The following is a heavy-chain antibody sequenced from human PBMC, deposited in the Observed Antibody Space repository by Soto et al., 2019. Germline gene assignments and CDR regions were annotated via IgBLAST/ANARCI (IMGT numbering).Heavy chain of an antibody. V-gene: IGHV3-11*01. CDR1: GFTFSDYY. Sequence: GGSLRLSCAASGFTFSDYYMSWIRQAPGKGLEWVSYISSSGSTIYYADSVKGRFTISRDSSKNTLYLQMNSLGAEDTAIYYCAKESWKNYFENWGQGTLVTVSS. J-gene: IGHJ4*02. D-gene: IGHD1-1*01. CDR3: AKESWKNYFEN. CDR2: ISSSGSTI.